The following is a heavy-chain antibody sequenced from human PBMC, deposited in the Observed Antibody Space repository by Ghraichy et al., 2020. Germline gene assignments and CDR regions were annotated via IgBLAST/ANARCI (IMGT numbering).Heavy chain of an antibody. Sequence: GESLNISCAASGFTFSSYSMNWVRQAPGKGLEWVSSISSSSSYIYYADSVKGRFTISRDNAKNSLYLQMNSLRAEDTAVYYCAREGTTGTTGYYGMDVWGQGTTVTVSS. CDR2: ISSSSSYI. CDR3: AREGTTGTTGYYGMDV. D-gene: IGHD1-1*01. J-gene: IGHJ6*02. CDR1: GFTFSSYS. V-gene: IGHV3-21*01.